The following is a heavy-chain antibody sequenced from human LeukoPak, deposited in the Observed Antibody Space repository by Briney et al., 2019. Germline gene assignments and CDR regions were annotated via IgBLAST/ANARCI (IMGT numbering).Heavy chain of an antibody. Sequence: PGGSLRLSCVVSGFTFNTYWIHWARQDPGKGLEWVSLISADGTTTTYADSVKGRFIVSRDNAKNTLYLQMNSLRAEDAAVYYCARGLAGAYRIIDVWGQGTTVTVS. J-gene: IGHJ6*02. V-gene: IGHV3-74*01. CDR1: GFTFNTYW. D-gene: IGHD6-19*01. CDR2: ISADGTTT. CDR3: ARGLAGAYRIIDV.